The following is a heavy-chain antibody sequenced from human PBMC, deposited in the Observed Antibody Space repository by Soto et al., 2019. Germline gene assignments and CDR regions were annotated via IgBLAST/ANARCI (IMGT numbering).Heavy chain of an antibody. J-gene: IGHJ4*02. CDR2: SYYSGGS. D-gene: IGHD5-12*01. CDR3: ARLSGYDPAGAADK. CDR1: GASVSSAEHY. V-gene: IGHV4-30-4*01. Sequence: QVQLQESGPGLVKASQTLSLTCTLSGASVSSAEHYWSWLRQPPGTVLEWIGYSYYSGGSDYNASLQRSVSISVDTSQTQSSLKLTSVTAADTAVYYCARLSGYDPAGAADKWGPGILVSVSS.